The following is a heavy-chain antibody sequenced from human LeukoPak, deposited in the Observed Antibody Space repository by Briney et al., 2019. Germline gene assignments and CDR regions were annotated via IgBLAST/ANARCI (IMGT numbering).Heavy chain of an antibody. Sequence: GGSLRLSCAASGFTFDDYGMSWVRQAPGKGLEWVSGINWNGGSTGYADSVKGRFTISRDNAKNSLYLQMNSLRAEDTALYYCARDSRRFTMVRGVIITNWFDPWGQGTLVTVSS. D-gene: IGHD3-10*01. CDR2: INWNGGST. V-gene: IGHV3-20*04. J-gene: IGHJ5*02. CDR1: GFTFDDYG. CDR3: ARDSRRFTMVRGVIITNWFDP.